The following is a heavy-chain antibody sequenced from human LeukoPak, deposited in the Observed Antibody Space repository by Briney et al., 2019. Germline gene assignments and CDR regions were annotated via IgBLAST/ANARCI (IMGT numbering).Heavy chain of an antibody. J-gene: IGHJ4*02. Sequence: PSETLSLTCAVSGDSISSSSHHWGWIRQSPGKGLEWIGSIYYGRTTYYNPSLNSRVTISVLTSKNQFSLQLNSVTAADTAVYFLARHDWRGGATMGAFDSWGQGSLVAVSS. D-gene: IGHD5-24*01. V-gene: IGHV4-39*01. CDR1: GDSISSSSHH. CDR2: IYYGRTT. CDR3: ARHDWRGGATMGAFDS.